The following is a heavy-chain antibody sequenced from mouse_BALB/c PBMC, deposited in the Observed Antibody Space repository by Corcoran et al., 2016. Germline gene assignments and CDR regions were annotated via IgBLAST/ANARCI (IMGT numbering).Heavy chain of an antibody. CDR2: INPYNGAT. CDR3: AREGDYFDY. CDR1: GYSFTGYY. J-gene: IGHJ2*01. Sequence: EVQLQQSGPELVKPGASVKISCKASGYSFTGYYMHWVKQSHVKSLECIGRINPYNGATSYNQNFKDKASLTVDKSSSTAYMELHSLTSEDSAVYYCAREGDYFDYWGQGTTLTVSS. V-gene: IGHV1-26*01.